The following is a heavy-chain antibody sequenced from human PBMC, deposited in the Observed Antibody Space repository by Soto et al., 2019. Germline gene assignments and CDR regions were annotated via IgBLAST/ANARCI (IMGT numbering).Heavy chain of an antibody. CDR1: GIPVSSNY. D-gene: IGHD3-10*01. J-gene: IGHJ6*02. CDR2: LHSGGDT. V-gene: IGHV3-53*04. CDR3: ARAGPYYYASRMDV. Sequence: VQLVESGGGLVQPGGSLRLSCVASGIPVSSNYMTWVRQAPGKGLEWVSVLHSGGDTYYANSVKGRFTISRHDSTNTLFLQMNSLTSEDTAVYYCARAGPYYYASRMDVWGQGTTVTVSS.